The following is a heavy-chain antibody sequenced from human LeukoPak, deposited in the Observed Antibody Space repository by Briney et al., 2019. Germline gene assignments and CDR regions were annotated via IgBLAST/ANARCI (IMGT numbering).Heavy chain of an antibody. Sequence: ASVKVSCKASGYTFTSYAISWVRQAPGQGLEWMGWISAYNGNTNYAQKLQGRVTMTTDTSTSTAYMELRSLRSDDTAVYYCATAARSGSYCLVWGQGTLVTVSS. CDR1: GYTFTSYA. D-gene: IGHD1-26*01. V-gene: IGHV1-18*01. CDR3: ATAARSGSYCLV. CDR2: ISAYNGNT. J-gene: IGHJ4*02.